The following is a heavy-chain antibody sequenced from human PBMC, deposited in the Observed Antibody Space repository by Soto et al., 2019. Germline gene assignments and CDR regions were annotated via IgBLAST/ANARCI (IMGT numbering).Heavy chain of an antibody. CDR2: IWHDGSYK. J-gene: IGHJ4*02. Sequence: QVQLVESGGGVVQPGRSLRLSCAASGFTFSTYGIHWVRQAPGKGLEWVAVIWHDGSYKYYADSVKGRFTISRDNSKNTLYLLMNSLRAGDTAVYYCARAVGPFDYWGQGTLVTVSS. CDR3: ARAVGPFDY. CDR1: GFTFSTYG. D-gene: IGHD1-26*01. V-gene: IGHV3-33*01.